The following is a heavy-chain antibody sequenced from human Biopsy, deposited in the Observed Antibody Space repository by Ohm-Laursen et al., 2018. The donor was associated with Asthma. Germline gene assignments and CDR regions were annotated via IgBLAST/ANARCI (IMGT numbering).Heavy chain of an antibody. CDR2: INAANGNT. D-gene: IGHD3-9*01. CDR1: GYTFINYA. J-gene: IGHJ3*02. Sequence: SVKVSCKASGYTFINYAIHWVRQAPGHSLEWMGWINAANGNTKCSQKFQGRLTISRDTSASTAYMDLSSLRSEDTAVYYCARTYFDFLTGQVHDAFAMWGQGTMVTVSS. CDR3: ARTYFDFLTGQVHDAFAM. V-gene: IGHV1-3*01.